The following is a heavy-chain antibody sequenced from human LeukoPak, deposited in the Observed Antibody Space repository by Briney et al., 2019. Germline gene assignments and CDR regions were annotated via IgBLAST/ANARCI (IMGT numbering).Heavy chain of an antibody. Sequence: PGRSLRLSCVASGFTFKSYHMNWVRQAPGKGLEWLSGITSGASVIYYADSVKGRFTISRDDAKNSLFLQMGGLTVDDTAVYYCARKRIADLGDETSFGGSPFDSWGQGTLVIVSS. CDR2: ITSGASVI. CDR3: ARKRIADLGDETSFGGSPFDS. CDR1: GFTFKSYH. D-gene: IGHD3-16*01. J-gene: IGHJ4*02. V-gene: IGHV3-48*03.